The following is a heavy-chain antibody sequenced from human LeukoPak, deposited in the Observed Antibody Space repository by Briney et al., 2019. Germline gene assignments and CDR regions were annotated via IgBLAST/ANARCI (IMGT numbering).Heavy chain of an antibody. Sequence: GASVKVSCKASGCTFSSYAISWVRQAPGQGLEWMGGIIPIFGTANYAQKFQGRVTITADESTSTAYMELSSLRSEDTAVYYCARECSSTSCFDYWGQGTLVTVSS. CDR2: IIPIFGTA. D-gene: IGHD2-2*01. V-gene: IGHV1-69*13. CDR3: ARECSSTSCFDY. J-gene: IGHJ4*02. CDR1: GCTFSSYA.